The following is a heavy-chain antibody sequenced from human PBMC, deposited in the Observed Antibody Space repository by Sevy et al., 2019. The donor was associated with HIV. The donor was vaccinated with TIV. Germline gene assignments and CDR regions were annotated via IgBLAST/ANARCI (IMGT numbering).Heavy chain of an antibody. CDR2: INQDGSEK. D-gene: IGHD1-20*01. J-gene: IGHJ4*02. CDR3: ARGQITGYKHDYIDS. CDR1: GFTFSNYW. V-gene: IGHV3-7*01. Sequence: GGSLRLSCAASGFTFSNYWMSWVRQAPGKGLECVANINQDGSEKYYLDSVKGRYIVSRDNAKNSLYLQMNSLGAEDSAVDYCARGQITGYKHDYIDSWGQGTTVTVSS.